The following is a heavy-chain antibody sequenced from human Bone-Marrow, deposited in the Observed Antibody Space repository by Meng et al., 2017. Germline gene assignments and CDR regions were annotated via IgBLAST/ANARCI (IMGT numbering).Heavy chain of an antibody. CDR1: GGPFSDYY. CDR3: TRDLDYGESDY. Sequence: SETLSLTCAVSGGPFSDYYWSWFRQAPGKGLEWIGKIDHSGSANYNPSLKNRVAMSVDTSKDQFSLNVTSVTAADSAIYYCTRDLDYGESDYWGQGTLVTVSS. J-gene: IGHJ4*02. V-gene: IGHV4-34*01. CDR2: IDHSGSA. D-gene: IGHD4/OR15-4a*01.